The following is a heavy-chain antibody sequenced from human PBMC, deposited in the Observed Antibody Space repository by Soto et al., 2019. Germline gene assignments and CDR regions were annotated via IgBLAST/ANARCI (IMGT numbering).Heavy chain of an antibody. CDR3: AKDSPYYDSSGYYPDAFDI. D-gene: IGHD3-22*01. J-gene: IGHJ3*02. CDR1: GFTFSGYA. CDR2: ISGSGGST. Sequence: PGGSLRLSCAASGFTFSGYAMSWVRQAPGKGLEWVSAISGSGGSTYYADSVKGRFTISRDNSKNTLYLQMNSLRAEDTAVYYCAKDSPYYDSSGYYPDAFDIWGQGTMVTVSS. V-gene: IGHV3-23*01.